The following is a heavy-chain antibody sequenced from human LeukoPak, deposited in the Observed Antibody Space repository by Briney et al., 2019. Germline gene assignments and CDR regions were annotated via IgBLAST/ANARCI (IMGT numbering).Heavy chain of an antibody. D-gene: IGHD6-13*01. CDR3: ARDSGGYSSSWFDY. CDR2: IYSGGST. Sequence: GSLRLSCAASGFTGSSNYMSWGRQAPGEGLGGGSVIYSGGSTYYADSVKGRFTISRDNSKNTLYLQMNSLRAEDTAVYYCARDSGGYSSSWFDYWGQGTLVTVSS. V-gene: IGHV3-66*01. J-gene: IGHJ4*02. CDR1: GFTGSSNY.